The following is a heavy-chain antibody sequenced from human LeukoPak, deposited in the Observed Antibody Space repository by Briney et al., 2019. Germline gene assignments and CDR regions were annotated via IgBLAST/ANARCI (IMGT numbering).Heavy chain of an antibody. Sequence: PSETLSLTCTVSGVSISRGGYYWSWIRQHPGKGLEYIGYIYYSGSIYYNPSLKSRVTISLDPSKNQFSLKLSSVTAADTAVYYCARDRGYSYGCDAFDIWGQGTMVTVSS. J-gene: IGHJ3*02. CDR2: IYYSGSI. V-gene: IGHV4-31*03. D-gene: IGHD5-18*01. CDR1: GVSISRGGYY. CDR3: ARDRGYSYGCDAFDI.